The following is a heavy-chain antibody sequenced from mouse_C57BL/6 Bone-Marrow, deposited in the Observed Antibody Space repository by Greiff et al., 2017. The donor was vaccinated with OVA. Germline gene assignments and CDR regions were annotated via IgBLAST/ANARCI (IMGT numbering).Heavy chain of an antibody. V-gene: IGHV1-19*01. J-gene: IGHJ2*01. CDR1: GYTFTDYY. CDR3: ARVRRGY. CDR2: INPYNGGT. Sequence: VQLKESGPVLVKPGASVKMSCKASGYTFTDYYMNWVKQSHGKSLEWIGVINPYNGGTSYNQKFKGKATLTVDKSSSTAYMELNSLTSEDSAVYYCARVRRGYWGQGTTLTVSS.